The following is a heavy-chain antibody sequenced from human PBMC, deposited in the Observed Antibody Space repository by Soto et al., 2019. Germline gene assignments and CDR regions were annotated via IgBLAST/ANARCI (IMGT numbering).Heavy chain of an antibody. Sequence: GGSLRLSCAASGFTFSSYAMHWVRQAPGKGLEWVAVISYDGSNKNYADSVKGRFIISRDNSKNTLSLQMNSLRAEDTAVYYCAGINYDIFTGYFSDYWGQGALVTVSS. V-gene: IGHV3-30-3*01. D-gene: IGHD3-9*01. CDR1: GFTFSSYA. CDR2: ISYDGSNK. CDR3: AGINYDIFTGYFSDY. J-gene: IGHJ4*02.